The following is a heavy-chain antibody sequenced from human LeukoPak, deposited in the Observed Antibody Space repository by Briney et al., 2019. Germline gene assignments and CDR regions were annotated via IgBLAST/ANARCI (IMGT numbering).Heavy chain of an antibody. V-gene: IGHV3-43*01. Sequence: GGSLRLSCAASGLSIGDNSMHWVRQAPGKGLEWVSLFSWDESTPYYSDSVKGRFTVSRDSSKNSLHLQMNSLRTEDTALYYCARGPNRWWVVSRNWGMDVWGQWTTVTVSS. D-gene: IGHD2-15*01. CDR1: GLSIGDNS. J-gene: IGHJ6*02. CDR2: FSWDESTP. CDR3: ARGPNRWWVVSRNWGMDV.